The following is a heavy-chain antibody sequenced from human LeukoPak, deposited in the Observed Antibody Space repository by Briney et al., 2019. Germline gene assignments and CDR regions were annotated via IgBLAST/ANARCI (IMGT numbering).Heavy chain of an antibody. D-gene: IGHD2-8*01. J-gene: IGHJ3*02. V-gene: IGHV4-61*01. CDR1: SGSVSSGTYY. Sequence: SETLSLTCTVSSGSVSSGTYYWSWIRQPPGKGLEWIGYIYYSGSTDYNPSLKSRVTISVDTSKNQFSLKMSSVTAADTAVYYCARAPNGFGAFDIWGPGTMVTVSS. CDR2: IYYSGST. CDR3: ARAPNGFGAFDI.